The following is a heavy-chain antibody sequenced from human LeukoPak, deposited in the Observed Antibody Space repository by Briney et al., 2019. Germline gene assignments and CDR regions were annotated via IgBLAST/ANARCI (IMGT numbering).Heavy chain of an antibody. CDR2: INHSGST. V-gene: IGHV4-34*01. CDR3: ARARLIVVVPAVTLGFGP. D-gene: IGHD2-2*01. J-gene: IGHJ5*02. CDR1: GGSFSGYY. Sequence: PSETLSLTCAVYGGSFSGYYWSWIRQPPGKGLEWIGEINHSGSTNYNPSLKSRVTISVDTSKNQFSLKLSSVTAADAAVYYCARARLIVVVPAVTLGFGPWGQGTLVTVSS.